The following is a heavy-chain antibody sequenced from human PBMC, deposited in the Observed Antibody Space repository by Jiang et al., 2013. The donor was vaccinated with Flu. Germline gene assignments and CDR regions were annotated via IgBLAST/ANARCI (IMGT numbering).Heavy chain of an antibody. Sequence: LESGGGVVRPGGSLRLSCAASGFTFDDYGMSWVRQAPGKGLEWVSGINWNGDSIGYGDSVKGRFTISRDNAKNSLYLQMNSLRAEDTALYYCARSFDYGDYEPQIWGQGTLVTVSS. D-gene: IGHD4-17*01. CDR2: INWNGDSI. CDR3: ARSFDYGDYEPQI. CDR1: GFTFDDYG. V-gene: IGHV3-20*04. J-gene: IGHJ4*02.